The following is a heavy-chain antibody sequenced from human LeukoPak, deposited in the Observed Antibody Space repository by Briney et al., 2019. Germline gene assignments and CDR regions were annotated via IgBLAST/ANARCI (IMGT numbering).Heavy chain of an antibody. CDR2: MNPNNGNT. V-gene: IGHV1-8*01. CDR1: GFTFTGYD. CDR3: VRDGEGAAISVNYWFDP. Sequence: ASVKVSCKASGFTFTGYDINWVRQASGQRLEWMGWMNPNNGNTGYAQKFQGRVTMTRDTSISTAYMELRGLRSEDTAVYYCVRDGEGAAISVNYWFDPWGQGTLVTVSS. D-gene: IGHD2-2*02. J-gene: IGHJ5*02.